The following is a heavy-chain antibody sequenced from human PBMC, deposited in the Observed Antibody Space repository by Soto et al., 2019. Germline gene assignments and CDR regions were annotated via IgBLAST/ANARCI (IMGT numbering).Heavy chain of an antibody. CDR2: IDPSDSYT. V-gene: IGHV5-10-1*01. CDR3: ARNDRYSSSSTTEFDP. D-gene: IGHD6-6*01. Sequence: LKISFKGSGYSFTSYWISWVRQMPGKGLEWMGRIDPSDSYTNYSPSFQGHVTISADKSISTAYLQWSSLKASDTAMYYCARNDRYSSSSTTEFDPWGQGTLVTAPQ. CDR1: GYSFTSYW. J-gene: IGHJ5*02.